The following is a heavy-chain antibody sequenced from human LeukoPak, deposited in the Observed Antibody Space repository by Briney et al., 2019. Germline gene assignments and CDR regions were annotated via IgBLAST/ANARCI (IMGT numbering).Heavy chain of an antibody. CDR1: GYTFTTYY. CDR3: ARGTVDHKKFDY. D-gene: IGHD1-14*01. V-gene: IGHV1-46*01. J-gene: IGHJ4*02. Sequence: ASVKVSFKASGYTFTTYYMHWVRQAPGQGLEWMGQVNPDGNTKYAQKFQGGVTMTRDMSTNTLYMDLSSLRSDDTAVYYCARGTVDHKKFDYWGQGTLVTVSA. CDR2: VNPDGNT.